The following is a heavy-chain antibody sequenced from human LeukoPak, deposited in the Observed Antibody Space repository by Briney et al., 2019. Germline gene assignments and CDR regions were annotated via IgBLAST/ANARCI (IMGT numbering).Heavy chain of an antibody. D-gene: IGHD3-22*01. CDR1: GFTFNNYA. J-gene: IGHJ4*02. Sequence: GSLRLSCAASGFTFNNYAMNWVRQPPGKGLEWIGSIYYSGSTYYNPSLKSRVTISVDTSKNQFSLKLSSVTAADTAVYYCARDLYDSSGYVRDYWGQGTLVTVSS. V-gene: IGHV4-38-2*01. CDR3: ARDLYDSSGYVRDY. CDR2: IYYSGST.